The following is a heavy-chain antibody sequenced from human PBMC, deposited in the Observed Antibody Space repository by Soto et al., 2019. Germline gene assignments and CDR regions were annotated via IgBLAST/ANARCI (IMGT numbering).Heavy chain of an antibody. J-gene: IGHJ5*02. Sequence: SETLSLTCTVSGGSISSYYWSWIRQPPGKGLEWIGYIYYSGSTNYNPSLKSRVTISVDTSKNQFPLKLSSVTAADTAVYYCARAKSRGYSGYDWDTWGQGTLVTVS. CDR2: IYYSGST. CDR3: ARAKSRGYSGYDWDT. D-gene: IGHD5-12*01. CDR1: GGSISSYY. V-gene: IGHV4-59*01.